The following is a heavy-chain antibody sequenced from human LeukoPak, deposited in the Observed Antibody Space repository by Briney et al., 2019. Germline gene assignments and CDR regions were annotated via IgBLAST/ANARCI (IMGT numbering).Heavy chain of an antibody. CDR2: INHSGST. CDR1: GGSFSDYY. CDR3: ARIHRYCSGGACYVLDN. D-gene: IGHD2-15*01. J-gene: IGHJ4*02. Sequence: SETLSLTCGVYGGSFSDYYWSWIRQPPGKGLEWIGEINHSGSTNYNPSLKSRVTISVDTSKNQFSLKLSSVTAADTAVYYCARIHRYCSGGACYVLDNWGQGTLVTVSS. V-gene: IGHV4-34*01.